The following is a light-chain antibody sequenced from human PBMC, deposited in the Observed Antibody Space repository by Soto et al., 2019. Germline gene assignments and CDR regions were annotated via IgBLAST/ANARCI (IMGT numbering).Light chain of an antibody. CDR3: QQYGSSPPIT. CDR2: GAS. J-gene: IGKJ5*01. V-gene: IGKV3-20*01. Sequence: EIVMTQSPATLSVSPGERATFSCRASQSVSNNYLAWYQQKPGQAPRLLIYGASNRATGIPDRFSGSGSGTEFTLTISSLEPEDFAVYYCQQYGSSPPITFGQGTRLEIK. CDR1: QSVSNNY.